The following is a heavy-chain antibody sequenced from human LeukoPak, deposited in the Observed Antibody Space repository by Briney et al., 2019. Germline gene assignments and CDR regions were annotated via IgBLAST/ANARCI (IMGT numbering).Heavy chain of an antibody. Sequence: ASVKVSCKASGYTFTGYYIHWVRQAPGQGREWMGWINPNSGGTNYAQKFQGRVTMIRDTSISTAYMELSRLRSDDTAVYYCARDPRRFGEFPPYYFDYWGQGTLVTVSS. D-gene: IGHD3-10*01. CDR2: INPNSGGT. J-gene: IGHJ4*02. CDR3: ARDPRRFGEFPPYYFDY. CDR1: GYTFTGYY. V-gene: IGHV1-2*02.